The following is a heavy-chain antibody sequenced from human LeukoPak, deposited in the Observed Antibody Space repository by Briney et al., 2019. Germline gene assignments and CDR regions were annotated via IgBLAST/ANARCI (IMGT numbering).Heavy chain of an antibody. V-gene: IGHV1-2*02. CDR1: GYTFTGYY. J-gene: IGHJ4*02. Sequence: ASVKVSCKASGYTFTGYYMHWVQQAPGQGLEWMGWINPNSGGTNYAQKFQGRVTMTRDTSISTAYMELSRLRSDDTAVYYCARELGGGYYYDGRGYYQRDNWGQGPLVTFSS. CDR2: INPNSGGT. CDR3: ARELGGGYYYDGRGYYQRDN. D-gene: IGHD3-22*01.